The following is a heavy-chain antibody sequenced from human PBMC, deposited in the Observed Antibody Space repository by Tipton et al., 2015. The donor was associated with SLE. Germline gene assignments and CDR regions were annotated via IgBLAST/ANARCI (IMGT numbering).Heavy chain of an antibody. V-gene: IGHV4-39*07. CDR3: ARRGPTYYFDY. CDR2: IYYSGST. D-gene: IGHD3-10*01. CDR1: GGSISSSSYY. Sequence: TLSLTCTVSGGSISSSSYYWGWIRQPPGKGLEWIGSIYYSGSTNYNPSLKSRVTISVDTSKNQFSLKLSSVTAADTAVYYCARRGPTYYFDYWGQGTLVTVSS. J-gene: IGHJ4*02.